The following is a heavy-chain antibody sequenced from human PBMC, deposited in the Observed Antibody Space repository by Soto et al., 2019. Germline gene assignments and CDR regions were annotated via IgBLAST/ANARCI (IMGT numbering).Heavy chain of an antibody. V-gene: IGHV3-23*01. D-gene: IGHD3-3*01. Sequence: PGGSLRLSCAASGFTFSSYAMSWVRQAPGKGLEWVSAISGSGGSTYYADSVKGRFTISRDNSKNTLYLQMNSLRAEDTAVYYCAKCFYDFWSGYQYYFDYWGQGTLVTVSS. CDR3: AKCFYDFWSGYQYYFDY. CDR1: GFTFSSYA. J-gene: IGHJ4*02. CDR2: ISGSGGST.